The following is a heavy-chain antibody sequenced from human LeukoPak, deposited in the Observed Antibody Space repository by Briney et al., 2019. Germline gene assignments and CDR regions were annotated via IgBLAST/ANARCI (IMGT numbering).Heavy chain of an antibody. CDR3: AGRLHCSSTSCHYYYYYYGMDV. CDR2: IYHSGST. D-gene: IGHD2-2*01. CDR1: GGSIKSNNW. V-gene: IGHV4-4*02. J-gene: IGHJ6*02. Sequence: PSETLSLTCAVSGGSIKSNNWWSWVRQPPGKGLEWIGEIYHSGSTNYNPSLESRVTVSVDKSKNQFSLDLTSVTAADTAVYYCAGRLHCSSTSCHYYYYYYGMDVWGQGTTVTVSS.